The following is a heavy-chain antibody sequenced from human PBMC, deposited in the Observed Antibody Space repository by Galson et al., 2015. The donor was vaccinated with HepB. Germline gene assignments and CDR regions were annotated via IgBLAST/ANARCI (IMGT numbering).Heavy chain of an antibody. Sequence: SVKVSCKASGYTFTSYAMHWVRQAPGQRLKWMGWINAGNGNTKYSQKFQGRVTITRDTSASTAYMELSSLRSEDTAVYYCARVDSSSWYGLDYWGQGTLVTVSS. CDR2: INAGNGNT. D-gene: IGHD6-13*01. CDR3: ARVDSSSWYGLDY. J-gene: IGHJ4*02. CDR1: GYTFTSYA. V-gene: IGHV1-3*01.